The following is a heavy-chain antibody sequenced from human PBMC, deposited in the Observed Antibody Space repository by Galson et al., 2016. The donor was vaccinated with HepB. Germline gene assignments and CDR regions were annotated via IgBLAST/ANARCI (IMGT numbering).Heavy chain of an antibody. CDR2: IYWNDDK. D-gene: IGHD3-10*01. J-gene: IGHJ4*02. Sequence: PALVKPTQTLTLTCTFSGFSLSSSGVGVGWIRQFPGKALEWLALIYWNDDKRYSPSLKSRLTITKETSKNQVVLTLTNMDPVDTATYYCAHRRTSADYGSGKDHYFDYWGQGTLVTVSS. CDR1: GFSLSSSGVG. V-gene: IGHV2-5*01. CDR3: AHRRTSADYGSGKDHYFDY.